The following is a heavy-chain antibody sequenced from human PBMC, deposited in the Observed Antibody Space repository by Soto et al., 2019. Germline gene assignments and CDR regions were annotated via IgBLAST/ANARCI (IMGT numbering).Heavy chain of an antibody. Sequence: EVQLVESGGGLVQPGRSLRLSCAAAGFTFNDYAMHWVRQAPGKGLEWVSGINWNSGFIVYADSVKGRFTISRDNAKNSLYLQMNSLRPEDTALYFGAKDMGYGDFSLVAGFDYWCLGTLVTVSS. CDR2: INWNSGFI. V-gene: IGHV3-9*01. J-gene: IGHJ4*02. CDR3: AKDMGYGDFSLVAGFDY. D-gene: IGHD4-17*01. CDR1: GFTFNDYA.